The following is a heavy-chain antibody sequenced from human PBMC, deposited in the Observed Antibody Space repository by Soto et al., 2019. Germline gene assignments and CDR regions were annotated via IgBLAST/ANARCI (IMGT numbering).Heavy chain of an antibody. Sequence: LSLTCNVSSGSVNSDNYYWTWVRQPPGKGLEWIGNIHNSGTTNYNPSLQNRVTMSMDTSKNQYSLKLTSVTAADAALYYCARDMRGFSRALDYWGRGTPVTVSS. CDR3: ARDMRGFSRALDY. V-gene: IGHV4-61*01. CDR1: SGSVNSDNYY. D-gene: IGHD5-18*01. CDR2: IHNSGTT. J-gene: IGHJ4*02.